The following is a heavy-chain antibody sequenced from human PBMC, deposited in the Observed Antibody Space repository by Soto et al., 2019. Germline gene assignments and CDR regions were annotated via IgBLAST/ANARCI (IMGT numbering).Heavy chain of an antibody. D-gene: IGHD3-22*01. CDR2: IYPSGST. CDR1: GGSISGGGYY. Sequence: SETLSLTCTVSGGSISGGGYYWSWIRQHPGKGLGWIGHIYPSGSTYYNPSLKSRLTISVDTSKNQLSLKLSSVTAAGTAVYYCARDSYYYDSCGYYPDAHSIWTQGTMDPVSS. CDR3: ARDSYYYDSCGYYPDAHSI. J-gene: IGHJ3*02. V-gene: IGHV4-31*03.